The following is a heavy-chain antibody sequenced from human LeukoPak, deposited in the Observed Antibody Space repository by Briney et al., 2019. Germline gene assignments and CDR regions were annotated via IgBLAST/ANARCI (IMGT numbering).Heavy chain of an antibody. CDR1: GFTVSSNY. V-gene: IGHV3-53*01. Sequence: PGGSLRLSCAASGFTVSSNYMSWVRQAPGKGLEWVSVIYSGGSTYYADSVKGRFTISRDNSKNTLYLQMNSLRAGDTAVFYCAKSSGASTFRAAFDIWGQGTMVTVSS. D-gene: IGHD1-26*01. CDR3: AKSSGASTFRAAFDI. CDR2: IYSGGST. J-gene: IGHJ3*02.